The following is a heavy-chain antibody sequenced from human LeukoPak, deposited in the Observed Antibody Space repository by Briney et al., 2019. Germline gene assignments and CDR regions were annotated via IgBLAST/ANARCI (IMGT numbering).Heavy chain of an antibody. CDR2: ISYDGSNK. V-gene: IGHV3-30-3*01. Sequence: GGSLRLSCAASGFTFSSYAMHWVRQAPGKGLEWVAVISYDGSNKYYADSVKGRFTISRDNSKNTLYLQMNSLRAEDTAVYYCAGDYSFPYWGQGTLVTVSS. D-gene: IGHD4-11*01. CDR3: AGDYSFPY. CDR1: GFTFSSYA. J-gene: IGHJ4*02.